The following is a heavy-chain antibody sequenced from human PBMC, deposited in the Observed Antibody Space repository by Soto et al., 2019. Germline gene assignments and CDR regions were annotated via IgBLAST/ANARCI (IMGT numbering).Heavy chain of an antibody. CDR3: ARSLYDFWGGYHRGGYFDY. CDR2: IYHSGST. V-gene: IGHV4-4*02. D-gene: IGHD3-3*01. CDR1: SGSISSSNW. J-gene: IGHJ4*02. Sequence: QVQLQESGPGLVKPSGTLSLTCAVSSGSISSSNWWSWVRQPPGKGLEWIGEIYHSGSTNYNPSLKSRVTISVDKSKNQFALKVSSVAAADTAVYYCARSLYDFWGGYHRGGYFDYWGQGTLVTVSS.